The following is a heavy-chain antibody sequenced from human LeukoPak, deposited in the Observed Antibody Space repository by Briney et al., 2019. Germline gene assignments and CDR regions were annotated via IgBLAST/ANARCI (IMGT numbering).Heavy chain of an antibody. CDR2: INHSGST. V-gene: IGHV4-34*01. Sequence: SETLSLTCAVYGGSFSGYYWSWIRQPPGKGLEWIGEINHSGSTNYNPSLKSRVTISVDTSKNQFSLKLSSVTAADTAVYYCARGRNTMVRGALGAETRYYYSYYMDVRGKGTTVTVSS. J-gene: IGHJ6*03. CDR3: ARGRNTMVRGALGAETRYYYSYYMDV. CDR1: GGSFSGYY. D-gene: IGHD3-10*01.